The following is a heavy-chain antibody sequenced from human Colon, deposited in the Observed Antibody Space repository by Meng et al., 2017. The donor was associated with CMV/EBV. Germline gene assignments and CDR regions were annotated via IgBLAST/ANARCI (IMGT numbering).Heavy chain of an antibody. J-gene: IGHJ3*02. D-gene: IGHD3-3*01. CDR2: ISYDGSNK. V-gene: IGHV3-30*16. CDR1: GYIFTTYY. CDR3: AREREESYDFWSGYQIDAFDI. Sequence: SCKASGYIFTTYYIHWVRQAPGQGLEWMAVISYDGSNKYYADSVKGRITISRDNSKNTLYLQMNSLRAEDTAVYYCAREREESYDFWSGYQIDAFDIWGQGTMVTVSS.